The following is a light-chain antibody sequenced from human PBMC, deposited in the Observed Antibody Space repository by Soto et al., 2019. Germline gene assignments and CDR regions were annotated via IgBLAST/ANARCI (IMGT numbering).Light chain of an antibody. CDR3: SSYTSSSTLV. CDR1: SGDVGGYNS. CDR2: EVS. V-gene: IGLV2-14*01. Sequence: QSVLTQPASASGSPGQSITISCTGTSGDVGGYNSVSWYQQHPGKAPKLMIYEVSNRPSGVSNRFSGSKSGNTASLTISGLQAEDEADYYCSSYTSSSTLVFGTGTKVTVL. J-gene: IGLJ1*01.